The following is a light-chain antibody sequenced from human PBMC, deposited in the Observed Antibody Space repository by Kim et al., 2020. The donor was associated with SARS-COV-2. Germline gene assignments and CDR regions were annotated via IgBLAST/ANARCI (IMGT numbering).Light chain of an antibody. Sequence: SITISCTRTSSYVGGYNYFSWYQQHPGKAPKRMIFAVSNRPSGVSNRFSGSKSGNTASLTISGLQAEDEADYYCTSYTSSSTLVFGTGTKVTVL. CDR3: TSYTSSSTLV. J-gene: IGLJ1*01. CDR2: AVS. CDR1: SSYVGGYNY. V-gene: IGLV2-14*03.